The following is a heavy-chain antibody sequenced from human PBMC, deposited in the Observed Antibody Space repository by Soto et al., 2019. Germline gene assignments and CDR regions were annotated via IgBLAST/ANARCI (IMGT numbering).Heavy chain of an antibody. CDR2: INHSGST. V-gene: IGHV4-34*01. D-gene: IGHD2-2*02. CDR1: GGSFSGYY. CDR3: ARMRDCSSTSCYIDY. J-gene: IGHJ4*02. Sequence: SETLSLTCAVYGGSFSGYYWSWIRQPPGKGLEWIGEINHSGSTNYNPSLKSRVTISVDTSKNQFSLKLSSVTAADTAVYYCARMRDCSSTSCYIDYWGQGTLVTVSS.